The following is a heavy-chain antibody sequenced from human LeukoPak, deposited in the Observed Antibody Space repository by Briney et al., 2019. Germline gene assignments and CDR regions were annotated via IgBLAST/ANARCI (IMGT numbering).Heavy chain of an antibody. J-gene: IGHJ4*02. Sequence: GGSLRLSCAASGFTVSNAWMSWVRQAPGKWLEWVGRIKSKTDGGTTDYAAPVKGRFTISRDDSKNTLYMQMNSLKTEDTAVYYCTTDLGLAAAGTSMEPGDSDYWGQGTLVTVSS. CDR3: TTDLGLAAAGTSMEPGDSDY. CDR1: GFTVSNAW. D-gene: IGHD6-13*01. V-gene: IGHV3-15*01. CDR2: IKSKTDGGTT.